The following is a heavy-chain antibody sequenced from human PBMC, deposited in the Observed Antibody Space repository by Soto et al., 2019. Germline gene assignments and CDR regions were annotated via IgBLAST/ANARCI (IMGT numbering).Heavy chain of an antibody. CDR1: GGSFSGYY. V-gene: IGHV4-34*01. J-gene: IGHJ5*02. CDR2: INHSGST. D-gene: IGHD4-4*01. CDR3: ARSTPSWFDP. Sequence: ETLSLTCAVYGGSFSGYYWSWIRQPPGKGLEWIGEINHSGSTNYNPSLKSRVTISVDTSKNQFSLKLSSVTAADTAVYYCARSTPSWFDPWGQGTLVTVSS.